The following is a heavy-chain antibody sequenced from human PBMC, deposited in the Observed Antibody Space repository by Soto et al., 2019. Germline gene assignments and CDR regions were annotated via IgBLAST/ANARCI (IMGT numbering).Heavy chain of an antibody. CDR1: GYTFTGYY. CDR3: ARESYATYYYYGMDV. J-gene: IGHJ6*02. Sequence: QVQLVQSGAEVKKPGASVKVSCKASGYTFTGYYMHWVRQAPGQGLEWMGWINPNSGGTNYAQKFQGWVTMTRDTSISTDYMELSRLRSDDTAVYYCARESYATYYYYGMDVWGQGTTVTVSS. D-gene: IGHD3-16*01. V-gene: IGHV1-2*04. CDR2: INPNSGGT.